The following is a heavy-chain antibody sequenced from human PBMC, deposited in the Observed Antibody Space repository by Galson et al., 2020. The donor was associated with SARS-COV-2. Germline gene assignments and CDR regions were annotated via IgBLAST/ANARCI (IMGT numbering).Heavy chain of an antibody. CDR2: IYPGDSDT. CDR1: GYRFTSYW. CDR3: ARASGVGNYDFWSGSPFDP. J-gene: IGHJ5*02. Sequence: HGESLKISCKGSGYRFTSYWIGWVRQMPGKGLEWMGNIYPGDSDTRYSPSFQGQVTISADKSISTAYLQWSSLKASDTAMYYCARASGVGNYDFWSGSPFDPWGQGTLVTVSS. D-gene: IGHD3-3*01. V-gene: IGHV5-51*01.